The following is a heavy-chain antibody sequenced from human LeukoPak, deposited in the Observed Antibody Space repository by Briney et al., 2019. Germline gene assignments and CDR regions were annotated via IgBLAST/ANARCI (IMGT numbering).Heavy chain of an antibody. V-gene: IGHV1-69*01. J-gene: IGHJ4*02. D-gene: IGHD3-10*01. CDR3: ARGRNYYGSGSYPGIVDY. CDR2: IFGIA. Sequence: IFGIANYAQKFQGRVTITADESTSTAYMELSSLRSEDTAVYYCARGRNYYGSGSYPGIVDYWGQGTLVTVSS.